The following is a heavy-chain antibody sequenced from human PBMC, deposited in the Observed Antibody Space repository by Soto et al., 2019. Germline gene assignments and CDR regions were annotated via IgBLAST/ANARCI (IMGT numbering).Heavy chain of an antibody. Sequence: QVQLVESGGDVVQPGRSLRLSCSASGFTFSNYTMHWVRQAPGKGLEWVALISYDGSNKYSADSVKGRFTISRDNSKNTLYLQMNSLRAEDTALYYCARLVGYNYVSGRGVWFDPWGQGTLVTVSS. D-gene: IGHD5-18*01. CDR1: GFTFSNYT. J-gene: IGHJ5*02. CDR2: ISYDGSNK. CDR3: ARLVGYNYVSGRGVWFDP. V-gene: IGHV3-30-3*01.